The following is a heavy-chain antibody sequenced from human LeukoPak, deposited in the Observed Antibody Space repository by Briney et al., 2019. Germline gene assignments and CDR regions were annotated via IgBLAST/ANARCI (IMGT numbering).Heavy chain of an antibody. CDR2: IHRSGSP. D-gene: IGHD5-18*01. V-gene: IGHV4-4*02. Sequence: SETLSLTCTVSLDSTTSNFWSWVRQPPGKGLEWIGEIHRSGSPNYNPSLQSRVTISIDRSRNQIALELSSVTAADTAVYYCAREGDTAIDTNWFDPWGLGSLVTVFS. CDR1: LDSTTSNF. J-gene: IGHJ5*02. CDR3: AREGDTAIDTNWFDP.